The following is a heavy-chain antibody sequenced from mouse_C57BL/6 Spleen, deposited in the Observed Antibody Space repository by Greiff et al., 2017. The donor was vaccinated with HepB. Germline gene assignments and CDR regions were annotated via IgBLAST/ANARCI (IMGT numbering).Heavy chain of an antibody. J-gene: IGHJ1*03. D-gene: IGHD1-1*01. CDR2: IYPGDGDT. Sequence: QVQLKESGPELVKPGASVKISCKASGYAFSSSWMNWVKQRPGKGLEWIGRIYPGDGDTNYNGKFKGKATLTADKSSSTAYMQLSSLTSEDSAVYFCARELLLRSEGYLDVWGTGTPVTVSS. CDR3: ARELLLRSEGYLDV. V-gene: IGHV1-82*01. CDR1: GYAFSSSW.